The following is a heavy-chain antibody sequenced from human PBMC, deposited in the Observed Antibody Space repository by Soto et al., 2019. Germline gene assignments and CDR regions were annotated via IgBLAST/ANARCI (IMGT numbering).Heavy chain of an antibody. CDR3: ARTYSSSWYDAFDI. CDR1: GGSISSYY. Sequence: SETLSLTCTVSGGSISSYYWSWIRQPPGKGLEWIGYIYYSGSTNYNPSLKSRATISVDTSKNQFSLKLSSVTAADTAVYYCARTYSSSWYDAFDIWGQGTMVTV. D-gene: IGHD6-13*01. V-gene: IGHV4-59*08. CDR2: IYYSGST. J-gene: IGHJ3*02.